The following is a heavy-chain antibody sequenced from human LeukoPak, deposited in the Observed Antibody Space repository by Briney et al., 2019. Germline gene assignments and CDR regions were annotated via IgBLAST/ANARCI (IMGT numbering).Heavy chain of an antibody. CDR2: IKQEGSEK. CDR1: GFSFHSYW. CDR3: ARENRDGYNPYNWFDP. Sequence: GGSLRLPCAASGFSFHSYWMSWVRQAPGKGLEWVANIKQEGSEKFYVDSVKGRFTISRDNAKNSLYLQMNSLRAEDTGIYYCARENRDGYNPYNWFDPWGQGTLVTVSS. D-gene: IGHD5-24*01. V-gene: IGHV3-7*01. J-gene: IGHJ5*02.